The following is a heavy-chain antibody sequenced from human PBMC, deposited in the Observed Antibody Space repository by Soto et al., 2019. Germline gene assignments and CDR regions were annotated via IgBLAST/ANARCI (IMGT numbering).Heavy chain of an antibody. CDR2: ISGSGGST. J-gene: IGHJ4*02. CDR3: AKENAIAVAGTFDY. V-gene: IGHV3-23*01. CDR1: GFTFSSYA. Sequence: GWSLRLSCAASGFTFSSYAMRWVRQAPGKGLEWVSAISGSGGSTYYADSVKGRFTISRDNSKNTLYLQMNSLRAEDTAVYYCAKENAIAVAGTFDYWGQGTLVTVSS. D-gene: IGHD6-19*01.